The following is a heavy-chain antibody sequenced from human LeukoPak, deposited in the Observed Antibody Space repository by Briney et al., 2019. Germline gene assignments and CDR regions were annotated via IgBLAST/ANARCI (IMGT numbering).Heavy chain of an antibody. CDR1: GGSFSGYY. D-gene: IGHD2-15*01. CDR3: ARHRCSGGSCYPMNWFDP. Sequence: PSETLSLTCAVYGGSFSGYYWSWIRQPPGKGLEWIGEINHSGSTNYNPSLKSRVTISVDTSKNQFSLKLSSATAADTAVYYCARHRCSGGSCYPMNWFDPWGQGTLVTVSS. V-gene: IGHV4-34*01. J-gene: IGHJ5*02. CDR2: INHSGST.